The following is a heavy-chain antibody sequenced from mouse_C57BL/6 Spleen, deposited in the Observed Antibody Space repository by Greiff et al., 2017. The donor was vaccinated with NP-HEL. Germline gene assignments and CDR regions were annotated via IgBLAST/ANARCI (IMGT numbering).Heavy chain of an antibody. Sequence: QVQLKQSGAELARPGASVKLSCKASGYTFTSYGISWVKQRTGQGLEWIGEIYPRSGNTYYNEKFKGKATLTADKSSSTAYMELRSLTSEDSAVYFCARPSTTVVATTYYFDCWGQGTTLTVSS. CDR2: IYPRSGNT. D-gene: IGHD1-1*01. V-gene: IGHV1-81*01. CDR3: ARPSTTVVATTYYFDC. CDR1: GYTFTSYG. J-gene: IGHJ2*01.